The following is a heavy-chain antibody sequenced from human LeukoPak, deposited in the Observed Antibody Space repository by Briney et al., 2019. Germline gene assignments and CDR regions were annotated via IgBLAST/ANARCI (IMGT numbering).Heavy chain of an antibody. CDR2: ISAYNGNT. CDR3: ARSPRLGRYGYGPWELPVSYFDY. V-gene: IGHV1-18*01. Sequence: ASVKVSCKASGYTFTSYGISWVRQAPGQGLEWMGWISAYNGNTNYAQKLQGRVTMTTDTSTSTAYMELRSLRSDDTAVYYCARSPRLGRYGYGPWELPVSYFDYWGQGTLVTVSS. CDR1: GYTFTSYG. D-gene: IGHD1-26*01. J-gene: IGHJ4*02.